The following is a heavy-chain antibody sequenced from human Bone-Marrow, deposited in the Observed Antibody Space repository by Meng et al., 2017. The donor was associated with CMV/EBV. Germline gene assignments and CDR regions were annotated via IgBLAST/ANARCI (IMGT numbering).Heavy chain of an antibody. J-gene: IGHJ4*02. Sequence: SETLSLTCTVSGGSISSYYWSWIRQPPGKGLEWIGYIYYSGSTNYNPSLKSRVTISVDTSKNQFSLKLSSVTAADTAVYYCARMTTVKGGDYFVYWGQGTLVTFSS. V-gene: IGHV4-59*01. CDR2: IYYSGST. CDR1: GGSISSYY. CDR3: ARMTTVKGGDYFVY. D-gene: IGHD4-11*01.